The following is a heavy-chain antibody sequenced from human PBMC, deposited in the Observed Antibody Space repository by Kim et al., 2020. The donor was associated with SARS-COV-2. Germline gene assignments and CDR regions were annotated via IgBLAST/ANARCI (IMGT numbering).Heavy chain of an antibody. CDR2: IKSKADAGTI. Sequence: GGSLRLSCAASGLTFNAAWMTWVRQAPGKGLEWVGRIKSKADAGTIDYSVPVKGRFSISRDDSKDTLFLEMNSLKTEDTAVYYCTTQLRYWGQGTLVTVS. D-gene: IGHD1-1*01. CDR3: TTQLRY. J-gene: IGHJ4*02. V-gene: IGHV3-15*01. CDR1: GLTFNAAW.